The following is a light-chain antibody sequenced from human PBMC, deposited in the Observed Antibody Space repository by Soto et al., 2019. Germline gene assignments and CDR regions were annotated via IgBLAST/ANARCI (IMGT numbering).Light chain of an antibody. V-gene: IGKV3-15*01. Sequence: EIVMTQSPATLSVSPGERATLSCRASQSVSGNLAWYQQKPGQAPRLLIYGASTRATGIPARFSGSGSGTDFTLTIGSLQSEDFAVYYCQQYNNWPPTFGQGTRLEIK. J-gene: IGKJ5*01. CDR2: GAS. CDR3: QQYNNWPPT. CDR1: QSVSGN.